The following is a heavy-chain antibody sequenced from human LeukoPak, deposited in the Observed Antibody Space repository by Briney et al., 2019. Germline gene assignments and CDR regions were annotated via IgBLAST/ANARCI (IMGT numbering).Heavy chain of an antibody. CDR3: ARSTIFGVLDY. CDR1: GFTVSSNH. Sequence: GGSLRLSCAASGFTVSSNHMSWVRQAPGKGLEWVSVIYSGGSTYYADSVKGRFTISRDNSKNTLYLQMNSLRAEDTAVYYCARSTIFGVLDYWGQGTLVTVSS. D-gene: IGHD3-3*01. J-gene: IGHJ4*02. V-gene: IGHV3-66*02. CDR2: IYSGGST.